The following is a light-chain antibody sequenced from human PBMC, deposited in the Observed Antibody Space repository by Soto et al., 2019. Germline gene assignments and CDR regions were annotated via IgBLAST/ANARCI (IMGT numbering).Light chain of an antibody. CDR2: DAS. J-gene: IGKJ3*01. V-gene: IGKV3-11*01. Sequence: VLTQSPATLSVSPGERATLSCRASQSVGGYLAWYQQKPGQPPRLLIYDASSRATGIPARCSGSGSGTDFTLTITSLEPEDFAVYFCQQRRNWPPEFAFGPGTRVD. CDR1: QSVGGY. CDR3: QQRRNWPPEFA.